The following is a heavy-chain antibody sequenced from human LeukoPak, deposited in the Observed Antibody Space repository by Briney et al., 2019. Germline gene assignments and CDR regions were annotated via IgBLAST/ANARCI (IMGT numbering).Heavy chain of an antibody. V-gene: IGHV3-30-3*01. CDR1: GFTFSSYA. Sequence: PGRSLRLSCAASGFTFSSYAMHWVRQAPGKGLEWLAVISYDGSNKYYADSVKGRFTISRDNSKNTLYLQMNSLRAEDTAVYYCARAPYYDSSGGPVLFGYWGQGTLVTVSS. D-gene: IGHD3-22*01. J-gene: IGHJ4*02. CDR2: ISYDGSNK. CDR3: ARAPYYDSSGGPVLFGY.